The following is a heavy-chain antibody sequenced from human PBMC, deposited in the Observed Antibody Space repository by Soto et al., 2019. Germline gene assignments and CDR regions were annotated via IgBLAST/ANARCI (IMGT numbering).Heavy chain of an antibody. CDR3: ASPSYWGEVVPAATLRDYGMDV. Sequence: ASVKVSCKASGGTFSSYAISWVRQAPGQGLEWMGGISAYNGNTNYAQKLQGRVTMTTDTSTSTAYMELRSLRSDDTAVYYCASPSYWGEVVPAATLRDYGMDVWGQGTTVTVSS. D-gene: IGHD2-2*01. J-gene: IGHJ6*02. CDR1: GGTFSSYA. V-gene: IGHV1-18*01. CDR2: ISAYNGNT.